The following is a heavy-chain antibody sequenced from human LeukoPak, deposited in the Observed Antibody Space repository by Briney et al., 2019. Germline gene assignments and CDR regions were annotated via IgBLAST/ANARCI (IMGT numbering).Heavy chain of an antibody. CDR1: GYSISSGYY. J-gene: IGHJ4*02. Sequence: SETLSLTCTVSGYSISSGYYWGWIRQPPGKGLEWIGEINHSGSTNYNPSLKSRVTISVDTSKNQFSLKVSSVTAADTAVYYCARAWKDGYNYVRNFDYWGQGTLVTVSS. D-gene: IGHD5-24*01. CDR3: ARAWKDGYNYVRNFDY. V-gene: IGHV4-38-2*02. CDR2: INHSGST.